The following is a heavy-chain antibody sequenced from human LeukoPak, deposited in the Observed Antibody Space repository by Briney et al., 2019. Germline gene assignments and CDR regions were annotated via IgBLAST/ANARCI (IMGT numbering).Heavy chain of an antibody. CDR2: IYSGGST. Sequence: PGGSLRLSCAASGFTVNSNYMSWVRQAPGKVLEWVSVIYSGGSTYYADSVKGRFTISRDNSKNTLYLQMKSLRAEDTAVYYCASMYFSQYLQHWGQGTLVTVSS. J-gene: IGHJ1*01. CDR1: GFTVNSNY. CDR3: ASMYFSQYLQH. V-gene: IGHV3-53*01. D-gene: IGHD2-8*01.